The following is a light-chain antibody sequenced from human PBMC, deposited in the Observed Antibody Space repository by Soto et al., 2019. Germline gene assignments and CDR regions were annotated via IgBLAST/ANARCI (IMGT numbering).Light chain of an antibody. CDR1: QSVSSN. CDR3: QQYHNWLPYT. V-gene: IGKV3-15*01. Sequence: EILMTQSPATLSVSPGERATLSCRASQSVSSNLAWYQQKPGQAPRLLIYSASSRATGIPAWFSGSGSGTEFSLTISSLQSEDFAVYYCQQYHNWLPYTFGQGTKLEIK. CDR2: SAS. J-gene: IGKJ2*01.